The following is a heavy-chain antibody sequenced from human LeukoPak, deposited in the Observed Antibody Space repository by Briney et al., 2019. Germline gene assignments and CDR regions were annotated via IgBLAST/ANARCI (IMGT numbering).Heavy chain of an antibody. Sequence: ASVKVSCKASGYTFTSYDINWVRQATGQGLEWMGWMKPNSGNTGYAQKFQGRVTMTRNTSISTAYMELSSLRSEDTAVYYCARGVPAAIRKKQNWFDPWGQGTLVTVSS. CDR1: GYTFTSYD. CDR3: ARGVPAAIRKKQNWFDP. V-gene: IGHV1-8*01. CDR2: MKPNSGNT. J-gene: IGHJ5*02. D-gene: IGHD2-2*02.